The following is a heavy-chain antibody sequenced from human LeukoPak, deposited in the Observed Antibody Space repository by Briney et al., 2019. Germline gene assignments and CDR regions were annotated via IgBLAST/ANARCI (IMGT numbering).Heavy chain of an antibody. CDR2: IYYSGST. CDR3: ARASGSGNYYNIY. CDR1: GGSISSYY. V-gene: IGHV4-59*01. D-gene: IGHD3-10*01. Sequence: SETLSLTCTVSGGSISSYYWSWIRQLPGKGLEWIGYIYYSGSTNYNPSLKSRVTISVDTSKNQFSLKLSSVTAADTAVYYCARASGSGNYYNIYWGQGTLVTVSS. J-gene: IGHJ4*02.